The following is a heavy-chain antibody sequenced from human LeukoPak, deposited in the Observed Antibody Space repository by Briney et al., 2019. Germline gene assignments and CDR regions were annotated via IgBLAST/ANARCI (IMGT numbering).Heavy chain of an antibody. CDR3: ARELWSGDYGDYESFDY. V-gene: IGHV3-30-3*01. J-gene: IGHJ4*02. D-gene: IGHD4-17*01. CDR2: ISYDGSNK. Sequence: GSLRLSCAASGFTFSSYAMHWVRQAPGKGLEWVAVISYDGSNKYYADSVKGRFTISRDNSKNTLYLQMNSLRAEDTAVYYCARELWSGDYGDYESFDYWGQGTLVTVSS. CDR1: GFTFSSYA.